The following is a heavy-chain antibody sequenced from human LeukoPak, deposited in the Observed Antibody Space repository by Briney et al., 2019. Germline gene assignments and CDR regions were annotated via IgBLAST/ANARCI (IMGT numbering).Heavy chain of an antibody. D-gene: IGHD4-17*01. V-gene: IGHV1-18*03. J-gene: IGHJ4*02. CDR3: ARDTPKMTTVTLYYFDY. CDR2: ISAYNVNT. Sequence: PSVKVSCKASGYTFTAYYMHWVRQAPGQRLEWMGWISAYNVNTNYAQKLHGRVTMTTDTSTSTAYMELRSLRSGGMAVYYCARDTPKMTTVTLYYFDYWGQGTLVTVSS. CDR1: GYTFTAYY.